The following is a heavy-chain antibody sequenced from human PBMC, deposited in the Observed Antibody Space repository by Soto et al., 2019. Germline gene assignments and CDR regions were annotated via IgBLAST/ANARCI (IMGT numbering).Heavy chain of an antibody. CDR2: INPSGGST. J-gene: IGHJ6*02. CDR3: ARAGGAPPRPYHPSAMDA. CDR1: GYTFTTYTFTNYY. Sequence: QVQLVQSGAEVKKPGASVKVSCKASGYTFTTYTFTNYYIHWVRRAPGQGLEWMGIINPSGGSTSYAQNFQARVSMTRDTSTATVSMELSSLRSAATALYSCARAGGAPPRPYHPSAMDAWGQGTTVTVSS. V-gene: IGHV1-46*01. D-gene: IGHD4-17*01.